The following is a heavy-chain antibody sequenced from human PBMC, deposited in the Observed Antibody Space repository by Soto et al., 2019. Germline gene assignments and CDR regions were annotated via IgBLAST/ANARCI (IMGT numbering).Heavy chain of an antibody. CDR2: ITSTGSYI. CDR3: ARDPPYSSSWSYFDY. V-gene: IGHV3-21*01. CDR1: GFTFRDYS. D-gene: IGHD6-13*01. J-gene: IGHJ4*02. Sequence: PGGALGPCCAASGFTFRDYSMNWVRQAPGKGLEWLSSITSTGSYIYYADSVKGRFTISRDNAGSSLFLQMNSLRAEDTAMYYCARDPPYSSSWSYFDYWGQGTLVTVSS.